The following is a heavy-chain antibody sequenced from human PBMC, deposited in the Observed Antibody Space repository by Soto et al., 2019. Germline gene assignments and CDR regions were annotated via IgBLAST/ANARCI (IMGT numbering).Heavy chain of an antibody. CDR1: GDTFTDYA. Sequence: VSVKVSCKASGDTFTDYAIHWVRQAPRQRLEWLAWINPGNGDTQYSQKFQGRVTLTRDTSATTAYMELSSLRSEDTSVYFCAGGVGATAATFDYWGQGTLVTVSS. V-gene: IGHV1-3*01. J-gene: IGHJ4*02. D-gene: IGHD1-26*01. CDR2: INPGNGDT. CDR3: AGGVGATAATFDY.